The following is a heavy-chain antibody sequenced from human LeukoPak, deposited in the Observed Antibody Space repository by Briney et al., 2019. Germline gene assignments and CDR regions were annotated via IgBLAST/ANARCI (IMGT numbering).Heavy chain of an antibody. D-gene: IGHD5-18*01. Sequence: SETLSLTCTVSGGSISSSSYYWGWIRQPPGKGLEWIGSIYYSGSTYYNPSLKSRVTISVDTSKNQFSLKLSSVTAADTAVYYCARSNTAMDPIDYWGQGTLVTVSS. CDR3: ARSNTAMDPIDY. J-gene: IGHJ4*02. CDR2: IYYSGST. CDR1: GGSISSSSYY. V-gene: IGHV4-39*07.